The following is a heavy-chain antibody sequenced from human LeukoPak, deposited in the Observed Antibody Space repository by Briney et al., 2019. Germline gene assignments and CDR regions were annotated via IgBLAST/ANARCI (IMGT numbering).Heavy chain of an antibody. CDR1: GFTFSSYW. V-gene: IGHV3-7*01. CDR2: IKQDGSEK. D-gene: IGHD3-10*01. CDR3: ARVLWFGELLF. Sequence: GGSLRLSCAASGFTFSSYWMSWVRQAAGKGLEWVANIKQDGSEKYYVDSVKGRFTISRDNAKNSLYLQMNSLRAEDTAVYYCARVLWFGELLFWGQGTLVTVSS. J-gene: IGHJ4*02.